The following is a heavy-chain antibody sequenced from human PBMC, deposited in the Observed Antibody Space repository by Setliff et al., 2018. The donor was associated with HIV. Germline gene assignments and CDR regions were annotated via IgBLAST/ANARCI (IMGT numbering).Heavy chain of an antibody. Sequence: SETLSLTCDVSVYSINNIHYWGWIRQPPGKGLECLGNIYDGGTTYHNPSLKGRVTISIDTSKAQFSLKPISVTAADTAVYYCVRRDVSCLFGQFGSWGQGSLVTVSS. CDR1: VYSINNIHY. D-gene: IGHD3-10*02. CDR3: VRRDVSCLFGQFGS. CDR2: IYDGGTT. V-gene: IGHV4-38-2*01. J-gene: IGHJ4*02.